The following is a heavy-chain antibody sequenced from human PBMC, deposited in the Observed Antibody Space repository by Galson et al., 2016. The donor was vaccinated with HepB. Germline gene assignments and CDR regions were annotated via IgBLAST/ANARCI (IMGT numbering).Heavy chain of an antibody. CDR1: GFTVSDYY. J-gene: IGHJ6*04. V-gene: IGHV3-53*01. CDR2: VFLGGST. D-gene: IGHD2-8*02. Sequence: SLRLSCAASGFTVSDYYMTWVRQAPGKGLEWVSVVFLGGSTYYAQSVEGRFTISRDDSKNTLHLQMNSLTAEDTAVYFCARTSYRECTGTHCVNFRYYYYVMDVWGKGTTVTVSS. CDR3: ARTSYRECTGTHCVNFRYYYYVMDV.